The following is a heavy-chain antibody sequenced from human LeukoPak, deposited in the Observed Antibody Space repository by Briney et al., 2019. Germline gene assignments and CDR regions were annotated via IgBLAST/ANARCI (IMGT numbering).Heavy chain of an antibody. V-gene: IGHV1-24*01. CDR3: ATLAAPGDY. D-gene: IGHD2-15*01. CDR1: GYTLTELS. J-gene: IGHJ4*02. Sequence: ASVKVSCKVSGYTLTELSMHWVRQAPGKGLEWMGGFDPEDGETIYAQKFQGRVTTTEDTSTDTAYMELSSLRSEDTAVYYCATLAAPGDYWGQGTLVTVSS. CDR2: FDPEDGET.